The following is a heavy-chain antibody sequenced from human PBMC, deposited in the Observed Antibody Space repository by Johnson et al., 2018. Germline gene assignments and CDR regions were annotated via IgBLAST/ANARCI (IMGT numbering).Heavy chain of an antibody. J-gene: IGHJ3*02. V-gene: IGHV3-30*18. CDR2: ISHNGRDE. Sequence: QVQLVQSGGGVVQPGRSLRLSCAASGFIFSGHGMHWVRQGPGGGLDWVAVISHNGRDEDYAGSVKGRFTISRDNSKNPLFLQMNPLRPEDTAVFYCAKEISTNVGYDIWGRGTMVTVSS. CDR3: AKEISTNVGYDI. CDR1: GFIFSGHG. D-gene: IGHD3-22*01.